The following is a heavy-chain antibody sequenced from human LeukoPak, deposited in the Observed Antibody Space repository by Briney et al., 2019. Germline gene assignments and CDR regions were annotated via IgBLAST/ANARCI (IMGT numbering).Heavy chain of an antibody. CDR1: GFTFSSYS. Sequence: GGSLRLSCAASGFTFSSYSMNWVRQAPGKGLEWVSSISSRSSYIYYADSVKGRFTISRDNAKNSLYLQMNSLRAEDTAVYYCARDSSGWYLDYWGQGTLVTVSS. CDR3: ARDSSGWYLDY. J-gene: IGHJ4*02. CDR2: ISSRSSYI. V-gene: IGHV3-21*01. D-gene: IGHD6-19*01.